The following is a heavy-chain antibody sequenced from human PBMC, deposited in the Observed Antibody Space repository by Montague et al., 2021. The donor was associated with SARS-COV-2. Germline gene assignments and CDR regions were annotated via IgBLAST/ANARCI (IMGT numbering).Heavy chain of an antibody. Sequence: SLSLSCAASGLTVSSNYLTWVRQAPVRGLEWVSFIDAVGNTYYAYSVEGRFTVSRDNSKNTVYLQMNSLRVEDTAIYYCARDERRASKWSYGLDVWGPGTPVTVSS. CDR1: GLTVSSNY. V-gene: IGHV3-53*01. J-gene: IGHJ6*02. CDR3: ARDERRASKWSYGLDV. CDR2: IDAVGNT. D-gene: IGHD2-15*01.